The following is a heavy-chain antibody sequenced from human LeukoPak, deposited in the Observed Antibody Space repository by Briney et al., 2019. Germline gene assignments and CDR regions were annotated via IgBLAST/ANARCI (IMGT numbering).Heavy chain of an antibody. D-gene: IGHD3-3*01. CDR3: ARDFWSGYSDFDY. V-gene: IGHV3-21*01. Sequence: GRSLRLSCAASGFTFSSYGMHWVRQAPGKGLEWVSSISSSSSYIYYADSVKGRFTISRDNAKNSLYLQMNSLRAEDTAVYYCARDFWSGYSDFDYWGQGTLVTVSS. J-gene: IGHJ4*02. CDR1: GFTFSSYG. CDR2: ISSSSSYI.